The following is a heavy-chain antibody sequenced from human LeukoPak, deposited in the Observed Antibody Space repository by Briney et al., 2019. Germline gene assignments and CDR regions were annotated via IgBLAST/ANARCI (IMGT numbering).Heavy chain of an antibody. CDR3: ARTYSSGWYWDYFDY. V-gene: IGHV4-59*01. J-gene: IGHJ4*02. CDR1: GGSISNY. Sequence: PSETLSLTCTASGGSISNYWSWIRQPPGKGLEWIGYIYYSGSTNYNPSLKSRVTISVDTSKNQFSLKLSSVTAADTAVYYCARTYSSGWYWDYFDYWGQGTLVAVSS. D-gene: IGHD6-19*01. CDR2: IYYSGST.